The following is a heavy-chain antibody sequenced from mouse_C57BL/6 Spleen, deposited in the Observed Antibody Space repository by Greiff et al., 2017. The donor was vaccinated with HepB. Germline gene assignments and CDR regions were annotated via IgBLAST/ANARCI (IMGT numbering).Heavy chain of an antibody. CDR2: IYPSDSET. CDR3: AREGSGRSWFAY. J-gene: IGHJ3*01. V-gene: IGHV1-61*01. D-gene: IGHD4-1*01. Sequence: QVQLQQPGAELVRPGSSVKLSCKASGYTFTSYWMDWVKQRPGQGLEWIGNIYPSDSETHYNQKFKDKATLTVDTSSSTAYMQLSSLTSEDSAVYYCAREGSGRSWFAYWGQGTLVTVSA. CDR1: GYTFTSYW.